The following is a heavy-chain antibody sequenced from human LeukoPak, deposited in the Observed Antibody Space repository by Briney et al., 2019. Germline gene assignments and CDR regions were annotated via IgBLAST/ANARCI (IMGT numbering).Heavy chain of an antibody. CDR3: ARGPELRYFDWLLYEVSWFDP. Sequence: ASVKVSCKASGYTFTSYDINWVRQATGQGLEWMGWMNPNSGNTGYAQKFQGRVTMTRNTSISTAYMELSSLRSEDTAVYYCARGPELRYFDWLLYEVSWFDPWGQGTLVTVSS. J-gene: IGHJ5*02. CDR1: GYTFTSYD. CDR2: MNPNSGNT. D-gene: IGHD3-9*01. V-gene: IGHV1-8*01.